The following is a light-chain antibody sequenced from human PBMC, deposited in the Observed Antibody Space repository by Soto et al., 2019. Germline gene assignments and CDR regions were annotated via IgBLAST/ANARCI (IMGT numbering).Light chain of an antibody. V-gene: IGKV3-15*01. CDR3: QQYNNWPPYT. CDR2: GAS. J-gene: IGKJ2*01. Sequence: EVVMTQSPATLSVSPGDRVTLSCRASQRIRSSLAWYQQKPGQAPRLLIYGASSRATDVPARFSGSGSGTEFTLTISSLQSEDFAVYYCQQYNNWPPYTFGQGTKVDIK. CDR1: QRIRSS.